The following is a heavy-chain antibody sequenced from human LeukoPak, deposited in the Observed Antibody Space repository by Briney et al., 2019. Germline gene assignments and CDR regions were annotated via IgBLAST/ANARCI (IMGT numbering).Heavy chain of an antibody. Sequence: SETLSLTCAVYGGSFSGYYWSWIRQPPGKGLEWIGEINHSGSTNYNPSLKSRVTISVDTSKNQFSLKLSSVTAADTAVYYCASPVRDYWGQGTLVTVSS. J-gene: IGHJ4*02. V-gene: IGHV4-34*01. CDR1: GGSFSGYY. CDR2: INHSGST. CDR3: ASPVRDY.